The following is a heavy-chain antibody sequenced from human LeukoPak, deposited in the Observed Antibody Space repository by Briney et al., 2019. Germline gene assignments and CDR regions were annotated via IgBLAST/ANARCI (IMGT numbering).Heavy chain of an antibody. J-gene: IGHJ4*02. CDR1: GFTFSSYG. CDR3: ATSTGYSSSWQTPNEY. CDR2: ISGSGGST. V-gene: IGHV3-23*01. D-gene: IGHD6-13*01. Sequence: SGGTLRLSCAASGFTFSSYGMSWVRQTPGKGLGWVSAISGSGGSTYYADSVKGRFTISRDNSKNTLYLQMNSLTAEDTAVYYCATSTGYSSSWQTPNEYWGQGTLVTVSS.